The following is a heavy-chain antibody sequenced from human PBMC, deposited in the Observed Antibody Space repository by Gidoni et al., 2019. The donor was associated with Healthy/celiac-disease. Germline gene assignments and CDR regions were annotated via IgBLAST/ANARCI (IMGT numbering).Heavy chain of an antibody. V-gene: IGHV4-38-2*02. Sequence: QVQLQESGPGLVKPSESLSLTCTVAGYSISSGYYWGWIRQHPGKGLEWIGRIYPRGSTYYNPSLKSRVTISVDTSKNQFSLKLSSVTAADTAVYYCARGVAAQFGNYYYYMDVWGKGTTVTVSS. CDR1: GYSISSGYY. J-gene: IGHJ6*03. D-gene: IGHD6-6*01. CDR2: IYPRGST. CDR3: ARGVAAQFGNYYYYMDV.